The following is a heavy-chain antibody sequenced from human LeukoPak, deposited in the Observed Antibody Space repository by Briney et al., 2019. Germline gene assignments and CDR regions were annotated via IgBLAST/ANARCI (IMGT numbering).Heavy chain of an antibody. Sequence: PSETLSLTCTVSGYSISSGYYWGWIRQPPGKGLEWIGSIYHSGSTYYNPSLKSRVTISVDTSKNQFSLKLSSVTAADTAVYYCARGDNWNLEFDYWGQGTLVTVPS. CDR3: ARGDNWNLEFDY. CDR1: GYSISSGYY. J-gene: IGHJ4*02. D-gene: IGHD1-1*01. CDR2: IYHSGST. V-gene: IGHV4-38-2*02.